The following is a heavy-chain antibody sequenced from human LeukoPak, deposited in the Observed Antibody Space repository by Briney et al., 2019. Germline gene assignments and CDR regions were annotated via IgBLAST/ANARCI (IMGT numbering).Heavy chain of an antibody. CDR2: INPSGGST. D-gene: IGHD3-10*01. Sequence: WASLMVCCKAAEYIVPSYYRHCVRQAPGQGLEWMGIINPSGGSTSYAQKFQGRVTMTRDTSTSTVYMELSSLRSEDTAVYYCARLYGSVDYWGQGTLVTVSS. J-gene: IGHJ4*02. V-gene: IGHV1-46*01. CDR3: ARLYGSVDY. CDR1: EYIVPSYY.